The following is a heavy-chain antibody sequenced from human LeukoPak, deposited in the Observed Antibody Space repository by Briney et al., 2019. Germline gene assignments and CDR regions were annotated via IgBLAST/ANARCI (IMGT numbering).Heavy chain of an antibody. J-gene: IGHJ5*02. Sequence: SETLSLTCTVSGGSISSSSYYWGWIRQPPGKGPEWIGSIYYSGSTYYNPSLKSRVTISVDTSKNQFSLKLSSVTAADTAVYYCARHTYYYDSSGYYPNWFDPWGQGTLVTVSS. CDR3: ARHTYYYDSSGYYPNWFDP. V-gene: IGHV4-39*01. D-gene: IGHD3-22*01. CDR2: IYYSGST. CDR1: GGSISSSSYY.